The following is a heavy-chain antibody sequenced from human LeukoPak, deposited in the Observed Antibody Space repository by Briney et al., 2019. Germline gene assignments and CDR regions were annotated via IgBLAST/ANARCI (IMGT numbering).Heavy chain of an antibody. CDR1: GFTFSDYY. CDR2: ISSSGSTI. D-gene: IGHD3-22*01. CDR3: AKDRGDSSGYYNFDY. J-gene: IGHJ4*02. V-gene: IGHV3-11*01. Sequence: GGSLRLSCAASGFTFSDYYMSWIRQAPGKGLEWVSYISSSGSTIYYADSVKGRFTISRDNAKNSLYLQMNSLRAEDTAVYYCAKDRGDSSGYYNFDYWGQGTLVTVSS.